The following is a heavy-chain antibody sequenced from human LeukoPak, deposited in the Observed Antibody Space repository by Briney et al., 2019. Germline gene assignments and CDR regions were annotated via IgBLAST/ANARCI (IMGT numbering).Heavy chain of an antibody. CDR1: GFTSSSDS. CDR3: ARDIWFGIDAFDI. J-gene: IGHJ3*02. CDR2: ISSSSSYI. V-gene: IGHV3-21*01. D-gene: IGHD3-10*01. Sequence: GGSLRLSCAASGFTSSSDSMTWVRQAPGRGLEWVSSISSSSSYIYYAHSVKGRFTISRDNAKNSLYLQMNSLRAEDTAVYYCARDIWFGIDAFDIWGQGTMVTVSS.